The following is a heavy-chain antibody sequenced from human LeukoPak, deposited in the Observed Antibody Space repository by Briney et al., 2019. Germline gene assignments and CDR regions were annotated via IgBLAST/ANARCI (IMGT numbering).Heavy chain of an antibody. CDR2: ISYDGSNK. J-gene: IGHJ4*02. Sequence: PGGSLRLSCAASGFTFSSYAMHWVRQAPGKGLEWVAVISYDGSNKYYADSVKGRFTTSRDNSKNTLYLQMNSLRAEDTAVYYCATTLGYCSSTSCHLGYWGQGTLVTVSS. CDR1: GFTFSSYA. V-gene: IGHV3-30*04. CDR3: ATTLGYCSSTSCHLGY. D-gene: IGHD2-2*01.